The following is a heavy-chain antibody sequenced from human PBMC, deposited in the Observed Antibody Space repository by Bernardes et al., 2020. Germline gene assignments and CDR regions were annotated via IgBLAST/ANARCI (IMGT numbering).Heavy chain of an antibody. V-gene: IGHV5-10-1*01. J-gene: IGHJ4*02. Sequence: GESLKISCKAYGDRGNTCWITWVRQRPGKGLEWMGRIDPSDSYNDYSPPFQGHVTISADNSISTVYLQWSSLKASDTAMYYCARHAAIRSGTSEIDYWGRGTLVTVSS. CDR3: ARHAAIRSGTSEIDY. D-gene: IGHD2-2*02. CDR2: IDPSDSYN. CDR1: GDRGNTCW.